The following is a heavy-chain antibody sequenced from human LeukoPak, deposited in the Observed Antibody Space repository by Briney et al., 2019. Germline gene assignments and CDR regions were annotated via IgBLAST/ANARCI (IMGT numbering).Heavy chain of an antibody. J-gene: IGHJ4*02. D-gene: IGHD3-22*01. CDR2: IYYSGNT. V-gene: IGHV4-39*01. CDR3: ARHSNGYFDY. CDR1: GGSISSSSYY. Sequence: SETLSLTCTASGGSISSSSYYWGWIRQPPGKGLEWIGSIYYSGNTYFNPSLKSRVTISVDTSKNQFALKLSSVTAADTAFYCCARHSNGYFDYWGQGTLVTVSS.